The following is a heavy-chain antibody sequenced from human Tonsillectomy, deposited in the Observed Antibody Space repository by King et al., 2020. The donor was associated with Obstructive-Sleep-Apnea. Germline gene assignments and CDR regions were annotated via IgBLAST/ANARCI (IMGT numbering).Heavy chain of an antibody. CDR2: ITWNSGSI. J-gene: IGHJ1*01. CDR1: GFSFDAYG. Sequence: VQLVESGGGLVQPGRSLRLSCAASGFSFDAYGMSWVRQAPGKGLEWVSSITWNSGSIGYADSVRGRFTISRDNAKNSLYLQMNSLRAEDTALYYCAKAAVYGSGSYYSSAEPFQHWGQGTLVTVSS. V-gene: IGHV3-9*01. CDR3: AKAAVYGSGSYYSSAEPFQH. D-gene: IGHD3-10*01.